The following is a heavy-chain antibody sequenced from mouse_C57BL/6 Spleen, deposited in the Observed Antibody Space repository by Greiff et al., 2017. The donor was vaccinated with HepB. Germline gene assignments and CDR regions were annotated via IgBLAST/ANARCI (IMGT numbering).Heavy chain of an antibody. V-gene: IGHV3-6*01. D-gene: IGHD4-1*01. J-gene: IGHJ1*03. CDR3: ARGPNWDWYFDV. CDR1: GYSITSGYY. Sequence: EVHLVESGPGLVKPSQSLSLTCSVTGYSITSGYYWNWIRQFPGNKLEWMGYISYDGSNNYNPSLKNRISITRDTSKNQFFLKLNSVTTEDTATYYCARGPNWDWYFDVWGTGTTVTVSS. CDR2: ISYDGSN.